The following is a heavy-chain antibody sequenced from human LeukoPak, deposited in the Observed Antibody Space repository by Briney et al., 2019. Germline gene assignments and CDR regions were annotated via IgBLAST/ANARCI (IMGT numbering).Heavy chain of an antibody. CDR1: GFTFSSYA. V-gene: IGHV3-23*01. D-gene: IGHD3-22*01. J-gene: IGHJ3*02. CDR3: ASTSGYHYDGAFDI. Sequence: AGGSLRLSCAASGFTFSSYAMSWVRQAPGKGLEWVSAISVSGASTNYADSVKGRFTISRDNSENTVYLQMNSLSAEDTAVYYCASTSGYHYDGAFDIWGQGTMVTVSS. CDR2: ISVSGAST.